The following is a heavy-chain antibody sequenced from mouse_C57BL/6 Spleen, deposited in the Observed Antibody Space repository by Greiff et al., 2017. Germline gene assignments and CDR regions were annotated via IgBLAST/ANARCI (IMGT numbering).Heavy chain of an antibody. Sequence: QVQLQQPGAELVKPGASVKLSCKASGYTFTSYWMHWVKQRPGQGLEWIGMIHPNSGSTNYNEKFKSKDTLTVDKSSSTAYMQLSSLTSEDSAVYYCAREITTVVATNFDYWGQGTTLTVSS. CDR2: IHPNSGST. CDR1: GYTFTSYW. V-gene: IGHV1-64*01. D-gene: IGHD1-1*01. CDR3: AREITTVVATNFDY. J-gene: IGHJ2*01.